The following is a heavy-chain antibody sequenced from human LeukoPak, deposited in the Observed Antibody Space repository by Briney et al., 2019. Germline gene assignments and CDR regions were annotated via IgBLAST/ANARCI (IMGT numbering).Heavy chain of an antibody. D-gene: IGHD4-23*01. J-gene: IGHJ4*02. V-gene: IGHV3-23*01. CDR2: VSNSGGDT. Sequence: GGSLRLSCAASGFTFSSYAMSWIRQAPGKGLEWVSAVSNSGGDTYYADSVKGRFSISRDNAKNSLYLQMNSLRAEDTAVYYCASGGYGGPPVWGQGTLVTVSS. CDR3: ASGGYGGPPV. CDR1: GFTFSSYA.